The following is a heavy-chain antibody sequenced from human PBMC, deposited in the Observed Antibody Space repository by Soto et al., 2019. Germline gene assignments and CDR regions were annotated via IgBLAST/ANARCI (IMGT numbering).Heavy chain of an antibody. CDR2: ISAYNGNT. V-gene: IGHV1-18*01. CDR1: GYTFTSYG. J-gene: IGHJ6*02. Sequence: ASVKVSCKASGYTFTSYGISWVRQAPGQGLEWMGWISAYNGNTNYAQKLQGRVTMTTDTSTSTAYMELRSLRSDDTAVYYCARDKWNDFWSGYRAWNYYYGMDVWSQGTTVTVSS. CDR3: ARDKWNDFWSGYRAWNYYYGMDV. D-gene: IGHD3-3*01.